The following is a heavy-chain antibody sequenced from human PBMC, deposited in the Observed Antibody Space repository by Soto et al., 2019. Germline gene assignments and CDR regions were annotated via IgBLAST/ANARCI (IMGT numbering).Heavy chain of an antibody. J-gene: IGHJ4*02. V-gene: IGHV2-5*02. D-gene: IGHD2-2*01. CDR1: GFSLSTTAEG. CDR2: IYWDDDE. Sequence: QITLKESGPTLVNPTQTLTLTCTFSGFSLSTTAEGVGWIRQPPGKALEWLALIYWDDDERYSPSLKSRLNIPKDTSKNQLVLTMTNVDPVDTATYYCAHGSCSSADCYPNPYLDYWGQGILVTVSS. CDR3: AHGSCSSADCYPNPYLDY.